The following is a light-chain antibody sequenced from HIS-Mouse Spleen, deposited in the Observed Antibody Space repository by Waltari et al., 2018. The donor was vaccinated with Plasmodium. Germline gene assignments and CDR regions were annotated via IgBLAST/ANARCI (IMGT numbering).Light chain of an antibody. V-gene: IGKV1-8*01. CDR3: QQYYSYPLT. Sequence: AIGLTQSPSSLSASTGARVTITCRASQGISSYSAWYQQKPGKAPKLLIYAASTLQSGFPSMFSGSASGTDFTLTISCLQSEDFATYYCQQYYSYPLTFGGGTKVEIK. J-gene: IGKJ4*01. CDR2: AAS. CDR1: QGISSY.